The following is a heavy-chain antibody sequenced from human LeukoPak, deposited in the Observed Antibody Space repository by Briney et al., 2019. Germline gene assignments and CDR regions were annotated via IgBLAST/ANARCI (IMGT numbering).Heavy chain of an antibody. CDR3: ARDEGGAVAEGEFDY. D-gene: IGHD6-19*01. CDR1: GYTFTNYG. Sequence: ASVKVSCKASGYTFTNYGISWVRQAPGQGLEWMGWISAYNGNTNYAQKLQGRVTMTTDTSTSTAYMELRSLRSDDTAVYYCARDEGGAVAEGEFDYWGQGTLVTVSS. J-gene: IGHJ4*02. V-gene: IGHV1-18*01. CDR2: ISAYNGNT.